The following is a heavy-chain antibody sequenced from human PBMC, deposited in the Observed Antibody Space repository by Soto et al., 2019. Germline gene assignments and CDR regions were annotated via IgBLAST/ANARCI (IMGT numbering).Heavy chain of an antibody. V-gene: IGHV3-23*01. CDR3: AKGQRQLNS. CDR2: ISGSGGDT. J-gene: IGHJ5*02. Sequence: GGSLIVSCVASGFNFSSNAMTWVRQAPGKGLEWVSTISGSGGDTYYADSVKGRFTIFRDNSKNTLYLQVNSLRAEDTAIYYCAKGQRQLNSWGEGTLVTVSS. CDR1: GFNFSSNA. D-gene: IGHD3-10*01.